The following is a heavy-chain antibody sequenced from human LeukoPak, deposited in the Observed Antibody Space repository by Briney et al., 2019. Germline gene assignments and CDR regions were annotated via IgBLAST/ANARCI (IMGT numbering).Heavy chain of an antibody. V-gene: IGHV3-48*02. CDR3: ARPLVRETDWYFDL. D-gene: IGHD3-10*01. CDR1: GFAFSSYS. Sequence: GGSLRLSCAASGFAFSSYSMNWVRQAPGKGLEWVSYISSSSSSIHYADSVKGRFTISRDNAKNSLYLQMNSLRDEDTAVYYCARPLVRETDWYFDLWGRGTLVTVSS. CDR2: ISSSSSSI. J-gene: IGHJ2*01.